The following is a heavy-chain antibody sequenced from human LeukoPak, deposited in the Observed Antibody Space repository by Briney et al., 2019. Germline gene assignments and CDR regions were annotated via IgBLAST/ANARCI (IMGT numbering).Heavy chain of an antibody. Sequence: PGGSLRLSCAASGFTFSSHEMNWVRQAPGKGLEWVSYISSSGSTIYYADSVKGRFTISRDNAKNSLYPQMNSLRAEDTAVYYCARPTAYDFWSGSLDYWGQGTLVTVSS. V-gene: IGHV3-48*03. CDR2: ISSSGSTI. CDR1: GFTFSSHE. D-gene: IGHD3-3*01. J-gene: IGHJ4*02. CDR3: ARPTAYDFWSGSLDY.